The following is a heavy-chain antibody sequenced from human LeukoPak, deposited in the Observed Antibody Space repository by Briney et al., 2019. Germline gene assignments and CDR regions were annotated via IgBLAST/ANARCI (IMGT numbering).Heavy chain of an antibody. D-gene: IGHD3-3*01. Sequence: PSETLSLTCTVSGGSISSYYWSWIRQPPGKGLEWIGYIYYSGSTNYNPSLKSRVTISVDTSKNQFSLKLSSVTAADTAVYYCARADNYDFLSGLPGWFDPWGQGTLVTVSS. CDR1: GGSISSYY. J-gene: IGHJ5*02. V-gene: IGHV4-59*01. CDR2: IYYSGST. CDR3: ARADNYDFLSGLPGWFDP.